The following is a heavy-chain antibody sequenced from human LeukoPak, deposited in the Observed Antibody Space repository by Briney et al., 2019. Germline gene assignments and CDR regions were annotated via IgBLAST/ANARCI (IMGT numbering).Heavy chain of an antibody. V-gene: IGHV1-2*02. D-gene: IGHD3-9*01. CDR3: ARMYYDPLTDDSRAAFDL. CDR1: GYRFTANY. J-gene: IGHJ3*01. CDR2: FNPDSGVS. Sequence: GASVKVSCKVSGYRFTANYMHWVRQAPGQGPEWMGWFNPDSGVSSYAPKFQGRVTMTRDTSISTAYMELSSLTSDDTAVYYCARMYYDPLTDDSRAAFDLWGQGTLVTVSA.